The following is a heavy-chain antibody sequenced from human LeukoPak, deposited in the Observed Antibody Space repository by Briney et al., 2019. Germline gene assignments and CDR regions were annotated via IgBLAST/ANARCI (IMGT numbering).Heavy chain of an antibody. J-gene: IGHJ4*02. D-gene: IGHD1-26*01. CDR3: ARGRYSGSYLIDY. CDR2: ISSSNSYI. CDR1: GFIFSSYS. Sequence: GGSLRLSCAVSGFIFSSYSMNWVRQAPGKGLEWVSSISSSNSYIYYSNSVKGRFTISRENAKNSIYLQMNSLRAEDTAVCYCARGRYSGSYLIDYWGQGTLVTVSS. V-gene: IGHV3-21*01.